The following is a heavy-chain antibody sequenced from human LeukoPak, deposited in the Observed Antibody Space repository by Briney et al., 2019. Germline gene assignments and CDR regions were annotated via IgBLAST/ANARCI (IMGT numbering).Heavy chain of an antibody. D-gene: IGHD5-18*01. CDR1: GYTFTSYY. CDR3: ASGYSYEVPDY. V-gene: IGHV1-46*03. CDR2: INPSGGST. J-gene: IGHJ4*02. Sequence: ASVKVSCKASGYTFTSYYMHWVRQAPGQGLEWMGIINPSGGSTSYAQKLRGRVTMTRDTSTSTVYMELSSLRSEDTAVYYCASGYSYEVPDYWGQGTLVTVSS.